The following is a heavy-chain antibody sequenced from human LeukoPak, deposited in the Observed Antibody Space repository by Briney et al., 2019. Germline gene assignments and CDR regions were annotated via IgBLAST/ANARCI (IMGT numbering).Heavy chain of an antibody. Sequence: ASVKVSCKTSGYTFTTYYVHWVRQAPGQGLDGMGMINPYVGSATYAEKFQGRVNMTRDTSTSTAYLEVSSLRYEDTAVYYCARWSTMALAYWGEGTLVTVAS. CDR1: GYTFTTYY. CDR3: ARWSTMALAY. CDR2: INPYVGSA. J-gene: IGHJ4*02. V-gene: IGHV1-46*01. D-gene: IGHD3-10*01.